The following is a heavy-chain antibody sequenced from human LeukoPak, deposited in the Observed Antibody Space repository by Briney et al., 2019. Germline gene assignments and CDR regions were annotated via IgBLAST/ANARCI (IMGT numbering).Heavy chain of an antibody. CDR3: ARDSRSGSYFIFTFGLPDY. J-gene: IGHJ4*02. CDR1: GGSFSGYY. V-gene: IGHV4-34*01. CDR2: INHSGST. Sequence: SETLSLTCAVYGGSFSGYYWSWIRQPPGKGLEWIGEINHSGSTNYNPSLKSRVTISVDTSKNQFSLKLSSVTAADTAVYYCARDSRSGSYFIFTFGLPDYWGQGTLVTVSS. D-gene: IGHD1-26*01.